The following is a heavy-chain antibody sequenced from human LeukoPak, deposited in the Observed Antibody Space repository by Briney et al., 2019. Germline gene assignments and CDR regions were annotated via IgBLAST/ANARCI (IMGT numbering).Heavy chain of an antibody. Sequence: SVKVSCTASVGTFSSYAISWVRQAPGQGLEWMGRIIPILGIANYAQKFQGRVTITADKSTSTASMELSSLRSEDTAVYYCARKGGHLGYSYGKNYYYYGMDVWGQGTTVTVSS. CDR1: VGTFSSYA. J-gene: IGHJ6*02. V-gene: IGHV1-69*04. CDR3: ARKGGHLGYSYGKNYYYYGMDV. CDR2: IIPILGIA. D-gene: IGHD5-18*01.